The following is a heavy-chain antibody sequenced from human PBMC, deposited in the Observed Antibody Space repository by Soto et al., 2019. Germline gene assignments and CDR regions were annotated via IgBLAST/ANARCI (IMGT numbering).Heavy chain of an antibody. J-gene: IGHJ4*02. V-gene: IGHV4-39*02. Sequence: SETLSLTCTVSGGSISSSSYYWGWIRQPPGKGLEWIGNIYYRGTTYYNPSPKSRVTISVDTSKNQFPLKLVSVTAAETGVYDCARDYGDYQLDDWGQGTLVTVSS. CDR2: IYYRGTT. CDR1: GGSISSSSYY. D-gene: IGHD4-17*01. CDR3: ARDYGDYQLDD.